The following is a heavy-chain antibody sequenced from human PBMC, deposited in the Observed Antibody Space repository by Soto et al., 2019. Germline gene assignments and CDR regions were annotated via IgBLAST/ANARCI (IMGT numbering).Heavy chain of an antibody. Sequence: GESLKISCKGSGYSFTSYWISWVRQMPGKGLEWMGRIDPSDSYTNYSPSFQGHVTISADKSISTAYLQWSSLKASDTAMYYCARHPDSIAVANDAFDIWGQGTMVNVSS. J-gene: IGHJ3*02. CDR3: ARHPDSIAVANDAFDI. V-gene: IGHV5-10-1*01. CDR1: GYSFTSYW. D-gene: IGHD6-19*01. CDR2: IDPSDSYT.